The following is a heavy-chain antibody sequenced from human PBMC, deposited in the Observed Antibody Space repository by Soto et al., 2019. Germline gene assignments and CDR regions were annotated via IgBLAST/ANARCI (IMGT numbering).Heavy chain of an antibody. CDR1: GFSLSASGVG. CDR2: IYWDDDK. D-gene: IGHD2-2*01. CDR3: AHTLYRCSSNSCYTPPDY. V-gene: IGHV2-5*02. J-gene: IGHJ4*02. Sequence: QITLKESGPPLVKPTQTLTLTCTFSGFSLSASGVGVGWIRQPPGKALEWLALIYWDDDKRYSPSLKSRLTITKDTSKNQVVLTMTNMGPEDTATYYCAHTLYRCSSNSCYTPPDYWGQGTLVTVSS.